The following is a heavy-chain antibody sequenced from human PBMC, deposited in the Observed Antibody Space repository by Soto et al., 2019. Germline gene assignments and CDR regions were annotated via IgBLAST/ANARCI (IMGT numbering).Heavy chain of an antibody. CDR2: IYDSGST. CDR3: ARRDCSATNCYTYNWFDP. Sequence: QVQLQESGPGLVKPSETLSLTCTVSGDSSSSYYWSWIRQPPGQGLEWIGSIYDSGSTNYNPSLKSRVTISLDTSKKHFSLKLTSVTAADTAVYYRARRDCSATNCYTYNWFDPWGQGTLVTVSS. V-gene: IGHV4-59*08. J-gene: IGHJ5*02. CDR1: GDSSSSYY. D-gene: IGHD2-2*01.